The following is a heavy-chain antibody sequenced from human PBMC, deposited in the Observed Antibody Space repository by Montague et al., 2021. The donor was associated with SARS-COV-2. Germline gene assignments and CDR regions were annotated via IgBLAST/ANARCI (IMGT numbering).Heavy chain of an antibody. CDR1: GEPISGTI. Sequence: SETLSLTCSVSGEPISGTIWYWIRQPAGKGLERIGRTYVSGGTDYNPSPDSRVTMSVDTSKNQFSLTVNSVTAADTAMYYCERGVVAAPPVVDYWGRGTLVTVSS. D-gene: IGHD2-15*01. V-gene: IGHV4-4*07. J-gene: IGHJ4*02. CDR3: ERGVVAAPPVVDY. CDR2: TYVSGGT.